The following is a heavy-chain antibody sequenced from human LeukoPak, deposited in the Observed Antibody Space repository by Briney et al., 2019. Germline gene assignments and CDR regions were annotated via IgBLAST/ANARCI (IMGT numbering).Heavy chain of an antibody. CDR1: GFTFSSYT. D-gene: IGHD5-18*01. V-gene: IGHV3-23*01. CDR2: VSGSGGNI. J-gene: IGHJ4*02. Sequence: GGSLRLSCAASGFTFSSYTMSWVRQAPGKGLEWVSGVSGSGGNIHYADSVKGRFTISRDNSKNTLYLQMNSLRAEDTAIYYCAKVAYDSAMVSGDYWGQGTLVTVSS. CDR3: AKVAYDSAMVSGDY.